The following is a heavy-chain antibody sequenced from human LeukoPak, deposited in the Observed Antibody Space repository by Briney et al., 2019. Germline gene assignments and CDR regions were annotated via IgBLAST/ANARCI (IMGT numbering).Heavy chain of an antibody. CDR3: ARHTYGGYYYYYYMDV. CDR1: GYSFTSYW. Sequence: GESLKISCKGSGYSFTSYWIGWVRQMPGKGLEWMGIIYPGDSDTRYSLSFQGQVTISADKSISTAYLQWSSLKASDTAMYYCARHTYGGYYYYYYMDVWGKGTTVTVSS. V-gene: IGHV5-51*01. D-gene: IGHD4-23*01. CDR2: IYPGDSDT. J-gene: IGHJ6*03.